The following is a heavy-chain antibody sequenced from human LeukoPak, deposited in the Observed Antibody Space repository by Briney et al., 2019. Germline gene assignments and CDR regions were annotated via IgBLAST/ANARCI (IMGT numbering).Heavy chain of an antibody. J-gene: IGHJ2*01. CDR1: GDTSTSFG. CDR3: ARLDLGYCSSTSCYGGGHWYFDL. CDR2: ISVYNGNT. V-gene: IGHV1-18*01. D-gene: IGHD2-2*01. Sequence: ASVKVSCKASGDTSTSFGITWVRQAPGQGLEWMGWISVYNGNTNYAQKLQGRVTMTSDSSTSTAYMELRSLRSDDTAIYYCARLDLGYCSSTSCYGGGHWYFDLWGRGTLVTVSS.